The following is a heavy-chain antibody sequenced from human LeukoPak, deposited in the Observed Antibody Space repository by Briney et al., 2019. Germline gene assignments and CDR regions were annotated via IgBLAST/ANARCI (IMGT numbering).Heavy chain of an antibody. V-gene: IGHV1-46*02. D-gene: IGHD2-8*02. CDR1: GFAFNSYY. Sequence: GASVKVSYTTFGFAFNSYYMHWVRQAPGQGLEWLGIINPSDDSTHYAQKFQGRVILTRDTSTSTFYMELSSLRSEDTAVYYCARDYSASELFWCCDPWGQGTLVTVSS. CDR3: ARDYSASELFWCCDP. CDR2: INPSDDST. J-gene: IGHJ5*02.